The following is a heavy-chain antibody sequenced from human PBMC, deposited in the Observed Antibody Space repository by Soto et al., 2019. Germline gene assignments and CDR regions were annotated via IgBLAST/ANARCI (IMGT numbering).Heavy chain of an antibody. Sequence: GGSLRLSCAASGFTFSSYGMHWVRQAPGKGLEWVAVISYDGSNKYYADSVKGRFTISRDNSKNTLYLQMNSLRAEDTAVYYCAKDLGSHGSGSYIPYYYGMDVWGQGTTVTVSS. D-gene: IGHD3-10*01. CDR2: ISYDGSNK. CDR1: GFTFSSYG. J-gene: IGHJ6*02. CDR3: AKDLGSHGSGSYIPYYYGMDV. V-gene: IGHV3-30*18.